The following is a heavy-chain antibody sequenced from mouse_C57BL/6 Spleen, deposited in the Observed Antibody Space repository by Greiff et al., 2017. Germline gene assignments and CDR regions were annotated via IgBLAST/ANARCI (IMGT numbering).Heavy chain of an antibody. Sequence: EVQLQQSGPELVKPGASVKISCKASGYTFTDYYMNWVKQSHGKSLEWIGDINPNNGGTSYNQTFKGKATLTVDKSSSTAYMELRSLTSEDSAVYYCARGGVVYYYAMDYWGQGTSVTVSS. CDR3: ARGGVVYYYAMDY. V-gene: IGHV1-26*01. D-gene: IGHD1-1*02. CDR1: GYTFTDYY. CDR2: INPNNGGT. J-gene: IGHJ4*01.